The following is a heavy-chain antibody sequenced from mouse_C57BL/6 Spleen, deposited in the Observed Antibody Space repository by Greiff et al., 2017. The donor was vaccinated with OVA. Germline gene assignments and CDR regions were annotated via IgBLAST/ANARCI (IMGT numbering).Heavy chain of an antibody. J-gene: IGHJ4*01. V-gene: IGHV1-55*01. Sequence: QVQLKQPGAELVKPGASVKMSCKASGYTFTSYWITWVKQRPGQGLEWIGDIYPGSGSTNYNEKFKSKATLTVDTSSSTAYMQLSSLTSEDSAVYYCARKTPGGNYAMDYWGQGTSVTVSS. CDR2: IYPGSGST. CDR1: GYTFTSYW. CDR3: ARKTPGGNYAMDY.